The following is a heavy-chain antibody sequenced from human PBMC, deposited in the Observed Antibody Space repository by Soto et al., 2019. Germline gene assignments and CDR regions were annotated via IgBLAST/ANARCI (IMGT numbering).Heavy chain of an antibody. D-gene: IGHD3-10*01. CDR3: TTDLKWSGGDY. Sequence: EVQLVESGGGLVKPGGSLRLSCVVSGLTFRDAWVNWVRQAPGEGLEWVGRIRGTTNGGTTDYAAPVKGRFTISRDDSKNTVYPQSNSLKVEDTAIYHCTTDLKWSGGDYWGQGTLVSVSS. CDR2: IRGTTNGGTT. CDR1: GLTFRDAW. V-gene: IGHV3-15*07. J-gene: IGHJ4*02.